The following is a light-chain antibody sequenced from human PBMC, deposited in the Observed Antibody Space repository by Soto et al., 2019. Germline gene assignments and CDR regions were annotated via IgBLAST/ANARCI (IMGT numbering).Light chain of an antibody. CDR2: DVS. Sequence: QSALTQPASVSGSPGQSITISCTGTSSDVGGYNYVAWYQQHPGKAPKFMIYDVSNRPSGVSNRFSGSKSGNTASLTISGLQAEDEADYYCSSYTSSSVVFGGGTKLTVL. CDR3: SSYTSSSVV. J-gene: IGLJ2*01. CDR1: SSDVGGYNY. V-gene: IGLV2-14*01.